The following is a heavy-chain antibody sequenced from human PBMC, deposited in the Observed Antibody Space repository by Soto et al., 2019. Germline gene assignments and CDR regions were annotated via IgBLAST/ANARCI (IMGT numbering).Heavy chain of an antibody. Sequence: EVQMVESGGGLVQPGGSLRLSCAASGFTFSSFWMPWVRQAPGKGLEWVGNIKPDGSEKYYVDSVKGRFAISRDNAKNSLFLQMNSRTGEDTAVYYCATLRYCDTVWPGFDHWGHGSLVTVSS. CDR3: ATLRYCDTVWPGFDH. CDR1: GFTFSSFW. V-gene: IGHV3-7*01. J-gene: IGHJ4*01. CDR2: IKPDGSEK. D-gene: IGHD3-9*01.